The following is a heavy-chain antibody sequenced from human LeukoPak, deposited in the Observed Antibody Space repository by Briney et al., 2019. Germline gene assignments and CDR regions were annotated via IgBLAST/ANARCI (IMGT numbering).Heavy chain of an antibody. CDR3: ARAPVLRFLEWLFFDY. Sequence: SQTLSLTCAVSGGSISSGGYSWSWIRQPPGKGLEWIGYIYHSGSTYYSPSLKSRVTISVDRSKNQFSLKLSSVTAADTAVCYCARAPVLRFLEWLFFDYWGQGTLVTVSS. V-gene: IGHV4-30-2*01. D-gene: IGHD3-3*01. CDR1: GGSISSGGYS. CDR2: IYHSGST. J-gene: IGHJ4*02.